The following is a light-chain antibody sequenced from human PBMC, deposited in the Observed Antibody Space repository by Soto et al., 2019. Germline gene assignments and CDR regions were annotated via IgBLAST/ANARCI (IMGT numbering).Light chain of an antibody. Sequence: EIMMTQSPATLSVSPGERANLSCRASQSVSSNLAWYQQKPGQAPRLLIYGASTRATGIPARFSGSGSGTEFTLTISSLQSEDFAVYYCQQYNNWPPGKYTFGQGTKLEIK. CDR3: QQYNNWPPGKYT. CDR1: QSVSSN. V-gene: IGKV3-15*01. CDR2: GAS. J-gene: IGKJ2*01.